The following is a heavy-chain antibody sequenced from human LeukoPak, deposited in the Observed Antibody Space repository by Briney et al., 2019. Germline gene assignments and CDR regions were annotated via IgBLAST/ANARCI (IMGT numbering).Heavy chain of an antibody. CDR3: ARDRPGHGGNGGFDY. V-gene: IGHV4-39*07. D-gene: IGHD4-23*01. CDR1: GGSISSSSYY. J-gene: IGHJ4*02. Sequence: KASETLSLTCTVSGGSISSSSYYWGWIRQPPGKGLEWIGSIYYSGSTYYNPSLKSRVSISVDTSKNQFSLNLSSVTAADTAVYYCARDRPGHGGNGGFDYWGQGTLVTVSS. CDR2: IYYSGST.